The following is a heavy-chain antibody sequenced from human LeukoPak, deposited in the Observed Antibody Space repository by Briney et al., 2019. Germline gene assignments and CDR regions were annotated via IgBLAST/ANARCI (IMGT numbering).Heavy chain of an antibody. J-gene: IGHJ4*02. V-gene: IGHV1-69*01. CDR1: GGTFSSYA. Sequence: ASVKDSCKASGGTFSSYAISWVRQAPGQGLEWMGGIIPIFGTANYAQKFQGRVTITADESTSTAYMELSSLRSGDTAVYYCARWVDYYDSSGYHDYWGQGTLVTASS. CDR3: ARWVDYYDSSGYHDY. D-gene: IGHD3-22*01. CDR2: IIPIFGTA.